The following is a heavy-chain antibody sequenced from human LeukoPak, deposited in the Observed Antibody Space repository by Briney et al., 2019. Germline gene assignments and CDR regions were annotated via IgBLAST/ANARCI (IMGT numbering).Heavy chain of an antibody. CDR1: GFTFSSYS. CDR3: ARDLGAGEWLTTNPNYFDY. D-gene: IGHD3-3*01. Sequence: GGSLRLSCAASGFTFSSYSMNWVRQAPGKGLEWVSSISSSSSSYIYYADSVKGRFTISRDNAKNSLYPQMNSLRAEDTAVYYCARDLGAGEWLTTNPNYFDYWGQGTLVTVSS. J-gene: IGHJ4*02. V-gene: IGHV3-21*01. CDR2: ISSSSSSYI.